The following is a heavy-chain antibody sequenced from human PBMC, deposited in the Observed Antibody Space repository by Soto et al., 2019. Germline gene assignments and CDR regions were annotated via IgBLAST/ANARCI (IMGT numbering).Heavy chain of an antibody. CDR3: ARGMVRGKYGSPLFDP. CDR2: IIPILGIA. V-gene: IGHV1-69*02. D-gene: IGHD3-10*01. Sequence: QVQQVQSGAEVKKPGSSVKVSCKASGGTFSCYTISWVRQAPGQGLEWMGRIIPILGIANYAQKFQGRVTITADKSPRSAYMGLSSMRSEDTAVYYCARGMVRGKYGSPLFDPWGQGTLVAVSS. CDR1: GGTFSCYT. J-gene: IGHJ5*02.